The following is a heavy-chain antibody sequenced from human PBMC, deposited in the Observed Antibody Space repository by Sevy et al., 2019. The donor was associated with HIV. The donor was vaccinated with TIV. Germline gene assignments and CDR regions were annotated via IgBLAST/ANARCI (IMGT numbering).Heavy chain of an antibody. D-gene: IGHD2-2*01. Sequence: GGSLRLSCAVSGFTFSTSAMSWVRQAPGKGLEWVSSISGSGGSTYYEDPVKGRFTISRDNSKNTVYLQMNGLRAEDSAVYYCARVPHPAAMQTFYYFGMDVWGQGTTVTVSS. V-gene: IGHV3-23*01. CDR3: ARVPHPAAMQTFYYFGMDV. CDR2: ISGSGGST. CDR1: GFTFSTSA. J-gene: IGHJ6*02.